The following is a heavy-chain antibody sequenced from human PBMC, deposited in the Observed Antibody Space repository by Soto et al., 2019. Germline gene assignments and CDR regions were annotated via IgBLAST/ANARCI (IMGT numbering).Heavy chain of an antibody. CDR2: IDPSDSYT. V-gene: IGHV5-10-1*01. Sequence: GPSLKISCKGSGYSFISYWISWVRQIHGKGREWMGRIDPSDSYTNYSPSSKGDVTISADKSISTASLHWGSLKGSDTARYYCARHGHDILTGYSSFLSSGYGMDVWGQETTVTVSS. CDR1: GYSFISYW. J-gene: IGHJ6*02. CDR3: ARHGHDILTGYSSFLSSGYGMDV. D-gene: IGHD3-9*01.